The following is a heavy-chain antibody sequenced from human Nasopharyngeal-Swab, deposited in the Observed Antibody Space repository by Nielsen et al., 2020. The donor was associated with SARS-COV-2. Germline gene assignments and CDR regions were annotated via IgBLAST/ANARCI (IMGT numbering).Heavy chain of an antibody. J-gene: IGHJ4*02. CDR1: GASISSSINY. D-gene: IGHD4-17*01. Sequence: LRLSCTVSGASISSSINYWGWIRQSPQKGLEWIGTVSYSGTANYNPSLNSRVTISVDTSKNQFSLKLISVTAADTAVYYCARDESGDYLGLPFDYWGQGTLVTVSS. V-gene: IGHV4-39*07. CDR3: ARDESGDYLGLPFDY. CDR2: VSYSGTA.